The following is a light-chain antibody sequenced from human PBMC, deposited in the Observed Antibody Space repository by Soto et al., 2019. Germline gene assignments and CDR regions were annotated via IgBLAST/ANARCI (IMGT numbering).Light chain of an antibody. V-gene: IGLV2-14*01. CDR1: SSDVGAYDY. J-gene: IGLJ2*01. CDR2: KVS. Sequence: QSVLTQAASVSGSPGQSITISCTGTSSDVGAYDYVTWYQQHPGKAPKVMIYKVSNRPSGVSNRFSGSKSGNTASLTISGLQAEDEADYYCSSYITGSLVVFGGGTKVTVL. CDR3: SSYITGSLVV.